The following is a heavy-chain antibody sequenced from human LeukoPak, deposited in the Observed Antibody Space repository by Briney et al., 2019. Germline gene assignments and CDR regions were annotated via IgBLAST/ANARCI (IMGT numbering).Heavy chain of an antibody. J-gene: IGHJ4*02. V-gene: IGHV1-46*01. D-gene: IGHD3-22*01. CDR3: ARGASPYYDSSGYSLYYFDY. Sequence: ASVKVSCKASGYSFTSYYMHWVRQAPGQGLEWMGIINPSGGSTSYAQKFQGRVTMTRDTSTSTVYMELSSLRSEDTAVYYCARGASPYYDSSGYSLYYFDYWGRGTLVTVSS. CDR2: INPSGGST. CDR1: GYSFTSYY.